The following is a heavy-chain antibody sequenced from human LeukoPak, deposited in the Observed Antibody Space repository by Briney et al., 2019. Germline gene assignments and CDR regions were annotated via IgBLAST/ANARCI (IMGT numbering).Heavy chain of an antibody. J-gene: IGHJ3*02. V-gene: IGHV3-23*01. CDR1: GLSLRNYS. CDR3: ATPRGGSYHDGFDI. Sequence: GSLRLSCAASGLSLRNYSQDRVRPAPREGPQWVPRITGSGTSTYYTDSVKGRFTISRDNSKNTLNLQMNALRAEDTALYYCATPRGGSYHDGFDIWGQGTMVTVSS. D-gene: IGHD1-26*01. CDR2: ITGSGTST.